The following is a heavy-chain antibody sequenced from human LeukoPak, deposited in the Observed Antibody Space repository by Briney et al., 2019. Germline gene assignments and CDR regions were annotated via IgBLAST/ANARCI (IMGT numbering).Heavy chain of an antibody. CDR1: GFSISSYW. D-gene: IGHD6-13*01. Sequence: PGGSLRLSCAGSGFSISSYWMAWVRQAPGRGLEWVAKITQDGSDKYYVGSVKGRFTVSRDNAQNSLYLQMNSLRAEDTAIYYCARKWSSSWSSFDYWGQGTLVTVSS. V-gene: IGHV3-7*05. CDR2: ITQDGSDK. J-gene: IGHJ4*02. CDR3: ARKWSSSWSSFDY.